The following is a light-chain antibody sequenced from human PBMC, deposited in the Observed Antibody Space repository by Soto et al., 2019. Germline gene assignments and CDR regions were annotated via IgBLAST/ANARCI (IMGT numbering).Light chain of an antibody. V-gene: IGLV2-8*01. CDR1: NSDVGGYHS. CDR2: EVS. Sequence: QSALTQPPSASGSPGQSVTISCTGTNSDVGGYHSVSWYQQHPGKAPKLLIYEVSKRPSGVPDRFSGSKSGSTASLTVSGLQAEDEADYYCSSYTSNNTQVFGTGTKVTVL. CDR3: SSYTSNNTQV. J-gene: IGLJ1*01.